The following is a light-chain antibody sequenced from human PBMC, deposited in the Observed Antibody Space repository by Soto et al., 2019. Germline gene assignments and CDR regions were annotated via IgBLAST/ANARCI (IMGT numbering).Light chain of an antibody. J-gene: IGKJ4*01. Sequence: EILLTQSPATLSVSPGERATLSCRASQSVGNNFAWYQQKPGQAPRLLIFAASTRATGAPARFSGSGSGTEFTLIISSLQSEDFGVYYCQQYGDWPLTFGGGAKVEIE. CDR3: QQYGDWPLT. V-gene: IGKV3-15*01. CDR2: AAS. CDR1: QSVGNN.